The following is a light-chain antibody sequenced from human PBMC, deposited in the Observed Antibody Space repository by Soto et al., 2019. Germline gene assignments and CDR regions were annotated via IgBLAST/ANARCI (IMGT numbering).Light chain of an antibody. J-gene: IGLJ3*02. CDR3: CSSAGTYPSV. CDR2: DVS. V-gene: IGLV2-11*01. CDR1: SSDVGGYNY. Sequence: QLVLTQPRSVSGSPGQSVTISCTGTSSDVGGYNYVSWYQQHPGKAPKLMIYDVSKRPSGVPDRFSGSKSGNTASLTISGLQAEDEADYDCCSSAGTYPSVFGGGTKLTVL.